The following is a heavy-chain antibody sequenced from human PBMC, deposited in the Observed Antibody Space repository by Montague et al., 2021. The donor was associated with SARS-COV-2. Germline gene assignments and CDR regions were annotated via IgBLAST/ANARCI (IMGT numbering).Heavy chain of an antibody. CDR1: GFTFSSYE. J-gene: IGHJ4*02. Sequence: SLRLSCAASGFTFSSYEMNWVRQAPGKGLEWVSYISSSGSTLYYADSVKCRFTISRDNAKNSLYLQMNSLRAEDTAVYYCARDSGELDYYGSGSYYRYFDYWGQGTLVTVSS. V-gene: IGHV3-48*03. CDR3: ARDSGELDYYGSGSYYRYFDY. D-gene: IGHD3-10*01. CDR2: ISSSGSTL.